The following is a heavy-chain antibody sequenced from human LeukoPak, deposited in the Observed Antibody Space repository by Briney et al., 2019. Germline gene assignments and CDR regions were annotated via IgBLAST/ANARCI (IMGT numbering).Heavy chain of an antibody. CDR3: ARAYGYCSSTSCYNAFDI. CDR2: ISGSGGST. D-gene: IGHD2-2*02. CDR1: GFTFSSYA. Sequence: GXSLRLSCAASGFTFSSYAMSWVRQAPGKGLEWVSAISGSGGSTVYTDSVKGRFTISRDNAKNSLYLQMNSLRAEDTALYYCARAYGYCSSTSCYNAFDIWGQGTMVTVSS. J-gene: IGHJ3*02. V-gene: IGHV3-23*01.